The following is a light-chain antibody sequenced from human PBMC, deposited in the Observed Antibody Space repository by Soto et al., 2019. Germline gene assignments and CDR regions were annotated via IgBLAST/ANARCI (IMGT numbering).Light chain of an antibody. CDR3: KVWDSSSAHPGV. CDR2: DDS. Sequence: SYELTQPPSVSVAPGQTARITCGGSNIGSETVHWYQQKPGQAPVLVVYDDSDRPSGIPERFSGSNSGNTATLTISRVEAGDEADYYCKVWDSSSAHPGVFGTGTKVTVL. CDR1: NIGSET. V-gene: IGLV3-21*02. J-gene: IGLJ1*01.